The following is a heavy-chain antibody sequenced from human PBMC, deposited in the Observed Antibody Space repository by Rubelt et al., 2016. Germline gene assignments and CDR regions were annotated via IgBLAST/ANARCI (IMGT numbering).Heavy chain of an antibody. Sequence: QLQLQESGPGLVQPLETLSLTCTISGDSISSTSFYWGWIRQPPGKGLEWIGSIDYSGSTYSNPSLRSRVTMSVDTSKNQFSLKLSSVTAADTAVYYCARHAFIVTTGSFWDYWGQGTLITVSS. V-gene: IGHV4-39*01. CDR1: GDSISSTSFY. J-gene: IGHJ4*02. CDR2: IDYSGST. CDR3: ARHAFIVTTGSFWDY. D-gene: IGHD4-17*01.